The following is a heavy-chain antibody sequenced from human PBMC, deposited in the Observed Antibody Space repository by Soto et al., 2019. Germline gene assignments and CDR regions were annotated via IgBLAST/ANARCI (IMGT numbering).Heavy chain of an antibody. CDR3: ASRIAARASYYYYMDV. CDR1: GGSISSYY. CDR2: IYYSGST. V-gene: IGHV4-59*08. Sequence: SETLSLTCTVSGGSISSYYWSWIRQPPGKGLEWIGYIYYSGSTNYNPSLKSRVTISVDTSKNQFSLKLSSVTAADTAVYYCASRIAARASYYYYMDVWGKGTTVTVSS. J-gene: IGHJ6*03. D-gene: IGHD6-6*01.